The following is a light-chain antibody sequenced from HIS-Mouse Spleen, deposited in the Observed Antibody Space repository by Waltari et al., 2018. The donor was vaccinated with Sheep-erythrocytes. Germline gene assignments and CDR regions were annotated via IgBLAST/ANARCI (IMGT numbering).Light chain of an antibody. CDR1: SSDVGGYNY. CDR2: EVS. V-gene: IGLV2-8*01. J-gene: IGLJ3*02. CDR3: SSYAGSSNWV. Sequence: QSALTQPPSASGSPGQSVTISCTGTSSDVGGYNYVSWYQQHPGKAPKLMIYEVSERPSGVPDRFAGSRSSNTASLTVSGLQAEDEADYYCSSYAGSSNWVFGGGTKLTVL.